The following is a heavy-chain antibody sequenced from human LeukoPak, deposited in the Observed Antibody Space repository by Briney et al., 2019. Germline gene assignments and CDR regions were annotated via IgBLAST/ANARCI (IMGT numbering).Heavy chain of an antibody. V-gene: IGHV1-18*01. CDR1: GYTFTSYG. J-gene: IGHJ4*02. CDR2: ISAYNGNT. CDR3: ARDHGYGGKGPVDY. D-gene: IGHD4-23*01. Sequence: ASVKVSCKASGYTFTSYGISWVRQAPGQGLEWMGWISAYNGNTHYAQKLQGRVTMTTDTSTSTAYMELSSLRSEDTAVYYCARDHGYGGKGPVDYWGQGTLVTVSS.